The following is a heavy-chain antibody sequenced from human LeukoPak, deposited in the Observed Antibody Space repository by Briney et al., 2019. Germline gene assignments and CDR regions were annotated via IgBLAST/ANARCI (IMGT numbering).Heavy chain of an antibody. Sequence: PSETLSLTCTVSGGSISSYYWSWIRQPPGKGLEWIGCIYYSGNTNYNPSLRSRLTISIDTSKNQFSLKLSSVTAADTAVYYCARVGYAYALDYWGQGTLVTVSS. CDR2: IYYSGNT. J-gene: IGHJ4*02. D-gene: IGHD3-16*01. CDR3: ARVGYAYALDY. V-gene: IGHV4-59*01. CDR1: GGSISSYY.